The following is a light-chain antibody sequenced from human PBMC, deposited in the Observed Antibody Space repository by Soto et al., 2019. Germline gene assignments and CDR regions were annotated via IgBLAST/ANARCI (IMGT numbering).Light chain of an antibody. Sequence: QSVLTQLPSASASLGASVKLTCTLSSGHSRYAIAWHQQQPEKGPRYLMKVSSDGSHIKGDGIPDRFSGSSSGAERYLTISSLQSEDEADYYCQTWGTSLVVFGGGTKLTVL. CDR1: SGHSRYA. V-gene: IGLV4-69*01. CDR2: VSSDGSH. CDR3: QTWGTSLVV. J-gene: IGLJ2*01.